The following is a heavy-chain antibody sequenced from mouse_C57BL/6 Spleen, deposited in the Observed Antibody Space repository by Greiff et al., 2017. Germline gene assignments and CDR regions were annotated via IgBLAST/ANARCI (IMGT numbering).Heavy chain of an antibody. V-gene: IGHV1-61*01. CDR2: IYPSDSET. CDR1: GYTFTSYW. CDR3: ARGAIYYDDDGFAY. J-gene: IGHJ3*01. Sequence: QVHVKQPGAELVRPGSSVKLSCKASGYTFTSYWMDWVKQRPGQGLEWIGNIYPSDSETHYNQKFKDKATLTVDKSSSTAYMQLSSLTSEDSAVFYCARGAIYYDDDGFAYWGQGTLVTVSA. D-gene: IGHD2-4*01.